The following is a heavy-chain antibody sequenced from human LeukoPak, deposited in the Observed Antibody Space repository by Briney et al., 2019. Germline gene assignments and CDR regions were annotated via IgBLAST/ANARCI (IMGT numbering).Heavy chain of an antibody. CDR1: GGSISSYY. Sequence: PSETLSLTCTVSGGSISSYYWSWIRQPPGKGLEWIGYIYYSGSTYYNPSLKSRVTISVDTSKNQFSLKLSSVTAADTAVYYCARAAAGPFDYWGQGTLVTVSS. J-gene: IGHJ4*02. CDR3: ARAAAGPFDY. V-gene: IGHV4-59*01. D-gene: IGHD6-13*01. CDR2: IYYSGST.